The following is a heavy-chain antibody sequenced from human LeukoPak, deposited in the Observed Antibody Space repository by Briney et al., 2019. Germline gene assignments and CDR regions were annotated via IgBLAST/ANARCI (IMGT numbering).Heavy chain of an antibody. Sequence: SETLSLTCAVYGGSFSGYYWSWIRQPPGKGLEWIGEINHSGSTNYNPSLESRVTISVDTSKNQFSLKLSSVTAADTAVYYSARGYSSSSYNWFDPWGQGTLVTVSS. CDR1: GGSFSGYY. D-gene: IGHD6-6*01. CDR3: ARGYSSSSYNWFDP. CDR2: INHSGST. V-gene: IGHV4-34*01. J-gene: IGHJ5*02.